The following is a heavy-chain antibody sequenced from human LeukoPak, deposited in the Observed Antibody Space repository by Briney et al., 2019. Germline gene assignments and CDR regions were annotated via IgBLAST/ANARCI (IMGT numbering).Heavy chain of an antibody. D-gene: IGHD3-3*01. Sequence: ASVKVSCKASGYTFTSSGISWVRQAPGQGLEWMGWISTYTGYSKYAQNLQGRVTMTADRSTNTAYMELRSLRSDDTAVYYCAREGTDTIFGVKYYYYMDVWGKGTSVTVSS. CDR3: AREGTDTIFGVKYYYYMDV. CDR2: ISTYTGYS. CDR1: GYTFTSSG. V-gene: IGHV1-18*01. J-gene: IGHJ6*03.